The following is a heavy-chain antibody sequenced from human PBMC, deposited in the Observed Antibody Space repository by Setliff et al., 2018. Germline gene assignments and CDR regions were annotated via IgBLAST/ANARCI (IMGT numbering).Heavy chain of an antibody. CDR2: IHYSGST. Sequence: SETLSLTCTVSGGSISTFYWSWIRQSPEKGLEWIAYIHYSGSTNQNPSLKSRVTIPLDTPKNQFSLKLSYMTAADTAVYYCARFLDPRDGYQNSPGFDFWGQGALVTVSS. D-gene: IGHD2-21*01. CDR1: GGSISTFY. V-gene: IGHV4-59*01. J-gene: IGHJ4*02. CDR3: ARFLDPRDGYQNSPGFDF.